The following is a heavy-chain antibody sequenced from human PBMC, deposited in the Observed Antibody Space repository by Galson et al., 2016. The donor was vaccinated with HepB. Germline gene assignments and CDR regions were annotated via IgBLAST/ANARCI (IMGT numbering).Heavy chain of an antibody. Sequence: ETLSLTCTVSSDPVTGGTYYWSWVRQSPGKGLDWIGYIHDSGNTNYNPSIKSRVTISRDTSKNQFFLELTSVTAADTAVYYCARDEGFYNGMDVWGQGTTVTVAS. CDR3: ARDEGFYNGMDV. CDR2: IHDSGNT. V-gene: IGHV4-61*01. CDR1: SDPVTGGTYY. J-gene: IGHJ6*02. D-gene: IGHD2-2*02.